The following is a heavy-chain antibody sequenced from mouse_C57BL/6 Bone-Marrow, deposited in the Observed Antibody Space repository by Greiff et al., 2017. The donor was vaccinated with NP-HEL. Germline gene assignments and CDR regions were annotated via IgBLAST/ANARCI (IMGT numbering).Heavy chain of an antibody. V-gene: IGHV1-69*01. D-gene: IGHD2-2*01. Sequence: QVQLKQPGAELVMPGASVKLSCKASGYTFTSYWMHWVKQRPGQGLEWIGEIAPSDSYTNYNQKFKGKSTLTVDKSSSTAYMQLSSLTSEDSAVYYCARYYGYDRTWFAYWGQGTLVTVSA. CDR1: GYTFTSYW. J-gene: IGHJ3*01. CDR3: ARYYGYDRTWFAY. CDR2: IAPSDSYT.